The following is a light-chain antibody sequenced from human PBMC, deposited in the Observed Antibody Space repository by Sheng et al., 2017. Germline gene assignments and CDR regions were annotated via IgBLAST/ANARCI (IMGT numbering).Light chain of an antibody. CDR2: AAS. V-gene: IGKV3-15*01. CDR1: QTISTN. J-gene: IGKJ1*01. Sequence: ETVMTQSPATLSVSPGESATLSCRASQTISTNVAWYQQKVGQAPRLLIYAASTRATGISARFSGSGSGTKFTLTITSLQSEDVAVYYCHQYHTTSWTFGQGTKGGNQT. CDR3: HQYHTTSWT.